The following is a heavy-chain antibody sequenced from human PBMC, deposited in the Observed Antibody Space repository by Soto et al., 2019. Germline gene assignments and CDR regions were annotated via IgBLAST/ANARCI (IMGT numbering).Heavy chain of an antibody. Sequence: ASVKVSCKASGYTFTSYDINWVRQATGQGLEWMGWMNPNSGNTGYAQKFQGRVTMTRNTSISTAYMELSSLRSEDTAVYYCARDTAPEYYYYYYGMDVWGQGTTVTV. CDR2: MNPNSGNT. V-gene: IGHV1-8*01. CDR1: GYTFTSYD. J-gene: IGHJ6*02. CDR3: ARDTAPEYYYYYYGMDV.